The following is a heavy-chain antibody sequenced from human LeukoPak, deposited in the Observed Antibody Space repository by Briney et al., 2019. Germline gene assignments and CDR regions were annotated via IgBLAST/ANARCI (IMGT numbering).Heavy chain of an antibody. CDR1: GGTFSSYA. J-gene: IGHJ5*02. CDR2: IIPIFGTA. D-gene: IGHD2-2*01. CDR3: AREGAYCSSTSCHIQNWFDP. Sequence: SVKVSCKASGGTFSSYAISWVRRAPGQGLEWMGGIIPIFGTANYAQKFQGRVTITADESTSTAYMELSSLRSDDTAVYYCAREGAYCSSTSCHIQNWFDPWGQGTLVTVSS. V-gene: IGHV1-69*13.